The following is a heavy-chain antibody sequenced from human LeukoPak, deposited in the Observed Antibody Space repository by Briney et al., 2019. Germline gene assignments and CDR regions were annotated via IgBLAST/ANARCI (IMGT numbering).Heavy chain of an antibody. V-gene: IGHV3-11*01. Sequence: GGSLRLSCAASGFTFSDYYMSWIRQAPEKGLEWVSYISNSGSTIYYADFVRGRFTISRDNAKNSLYLQVSSLRAEDTAMYYCARERYSSAMNFDYWGQGTLVTVSS. D-gene: IGHD6-19*01. J-gene: IGHJ4*02. CDR1: GFTFSDYY. CDR3: ARERYSSAMNFDY. CDR2: ISNSGSTI.